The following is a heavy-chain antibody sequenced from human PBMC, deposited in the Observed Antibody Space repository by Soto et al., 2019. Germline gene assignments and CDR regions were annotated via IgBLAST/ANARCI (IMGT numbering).Heavy chain of an antibody. CDR3: ARVKLAERGSYYYYYGMDV. Sequence: SETLSLTCTVSGGSISSYYWSWIRQPPGKGLEWIGYIYYSGSTNYNPSLKSRVTISVDTSKNQFSLKLSSVTAADTAVYYCARVKLAERGSYYYYYGMDVWGQGTTVTV. V-gene: IGHV4-59*01. D-gene: IGHD1-1*01. J-gene: IGHJ6*02. CDR1: GGSISSYY. CDR2: IYYSGST.